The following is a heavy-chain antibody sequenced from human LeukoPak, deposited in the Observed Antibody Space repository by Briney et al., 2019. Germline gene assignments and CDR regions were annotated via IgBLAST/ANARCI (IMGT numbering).Heavy chain of an antibody. D-gene: IGHD3-22*01. Sequence: PSETLSLTCNVSGGSISSYYWSWIRQPPGKGLEWIGYIYYSGSTNYNPSLESRVTISVDTSKNYFSLKLNSVTAADTAVYYCARQDSSAYPADYWGQGTLVIVSS. V-gene: IGHV4-59*08. CDR3: ARQDSSAYPADY. CDR1: GGSISSYY. J-gene: IGHJ4*02. CDR2: IYYSGST.